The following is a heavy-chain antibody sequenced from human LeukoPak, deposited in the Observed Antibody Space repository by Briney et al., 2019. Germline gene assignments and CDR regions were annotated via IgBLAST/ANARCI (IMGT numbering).Heavy chain of an antibody. Sequence: GGSLRLPCAASGFTFSSYSMNWVRQAPGKGLEWVSSISSSSSYIYYADSVKGRFTISRDNAKNSLYLQMNSLRAEDTAVYYCARDIYGDPSGTLGYWGQGTLVTVSS. V-gene: IGHV3-21*01. CDR2: ISSSSSYI. D-gene: IGHD4-17*01. J-gene: IGHJ4*02. CDR3: ARDIYGDPSGTLGY. CDR1: GFTFSSYS.